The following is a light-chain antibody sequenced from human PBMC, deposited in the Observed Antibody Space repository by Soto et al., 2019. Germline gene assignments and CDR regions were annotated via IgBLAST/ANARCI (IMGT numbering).Light chain of an antibody. Sequence: QSVLTQSPSASASLGASVKLTCTLSSGHSTYAIAWHQQQPEKGPRFLMKLNSDGSHTKGDGIPDRFSGSSSGAERYLTISRLQSEDEADYFCQTWGADIPYVFGTGTKLTVL. CDR3: QTWGADIPYV. V-gene: IGLV4-69*01. J-gene: IGLJ1*01. CDR1: SGHSTYA. CDR2: LNSDGSH.